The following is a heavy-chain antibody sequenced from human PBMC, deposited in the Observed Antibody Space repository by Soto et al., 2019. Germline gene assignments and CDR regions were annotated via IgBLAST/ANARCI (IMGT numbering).Heavy chain of an antibody. J-gene: IGHJ3*01. CDR1: GGTFSTYI. Sequence: QVQLVQSGAEVRKPGSSVKVSCKAPGGTFSTYIISWVRQAPGQGLEGMGMIIPIPDITNYAQQFQGRVTVTADRYTSTAYMELTSLKSEDTAVYYCARDRITTRGDAFDLWGQGTMVTVSS. CDR2: IIPIPDIT. V-gene: IGHV1-69*08. CDR3: ARDRITTRGDAFDL. D-gene: IGHD3-3*01.